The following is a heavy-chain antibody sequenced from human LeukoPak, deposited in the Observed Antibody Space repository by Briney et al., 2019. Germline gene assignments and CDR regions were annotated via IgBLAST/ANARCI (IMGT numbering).Heavy chain of an antibody. Sequence: GGSLRLSCEASGVSFSSYAMSWVRQAPGKGLEWASTISNSGDSTYYADSVKGRFTISRDNSKNTLYLQMNSLRAEDTAIYFCAEDVRGGDAAIEPIDHWGQGTLVTVSS. J-gene: IGHJ4*02. CDR3: AEDVRGGDAAIEPIDH. CDR2: ISNSGDST. CDR1: GVSFSSYA. V-gene: IGHV3-23*01. D-gene: IGHD5-18*01.